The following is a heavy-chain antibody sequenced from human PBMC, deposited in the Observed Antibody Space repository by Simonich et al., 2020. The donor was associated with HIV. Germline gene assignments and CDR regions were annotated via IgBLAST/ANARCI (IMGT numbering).Heavy chain of an antibody. Sequence: KLMESGGGLVQPGGSLRLSCVGSGFTFSNYWMSWVRQVPGKGLEWVANIKQDGGEKNYVDSVKGRFTISRDNANKLLYLQMNSLRAEDTAVYYCTRDYLVWGQGSLVTVSS. CDR3: TRDYLV. CDR1: GFTFSNYW. D-gene: IGHD2-8*02. V-gene: IGHV3-7*01. J-gene: IGHJ4*02. CDR2: IKQDGGEK.